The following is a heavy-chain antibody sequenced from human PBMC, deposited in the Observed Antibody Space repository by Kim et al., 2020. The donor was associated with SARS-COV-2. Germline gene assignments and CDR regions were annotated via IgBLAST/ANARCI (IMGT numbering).Heavy chain of an antibody. Sequence: SVKVSCKASGGTFSSYAISWVRQAPGQGLEWMGRIIPILGIANYAQKFQGRVTITADKSTSTAYMELSSLRSEDTAVYYCARDHYSSSSYYYGMDVWGQGTTVTVSS. CDR2: IIPILGIA. J-gene: IGHJ6*02. CDR1: GGTFSSYA. D-gene: IGHD6-6*01. V-gene: IGHV1-69*04. CDR3: ARDHYSSSSYYYGMDV.